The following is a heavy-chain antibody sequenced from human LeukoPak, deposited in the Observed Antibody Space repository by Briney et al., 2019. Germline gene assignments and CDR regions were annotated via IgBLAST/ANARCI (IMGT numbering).Heavy chain of an antibody. CDR1: GGSISSSNW. CDR2: IYHSGST. V-gene: IGHV4-4*02. Sequence: SETLSLTCAVSGGSISSSNWWSWVRQPRGKGLEWIGEIYHSGSTNYNPSLKSRVTISVDKSKNQFSLKLSSVTAADTAVYYCARDLPNQEDALDIWGQGTMVTVSS. J-gene: IGHJ3*02. CDR3: ARDLPNQEDALDI.